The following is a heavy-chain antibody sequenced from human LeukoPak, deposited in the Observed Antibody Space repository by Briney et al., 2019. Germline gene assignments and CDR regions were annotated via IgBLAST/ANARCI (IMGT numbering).Heavy chain of an antibody. J-gene: IGHJ3*02. D-gene: IGHD1-14*01. CDR2: IIPSFRTT. CDR3: AREGPRTGAFDI. CDR1: GDTFSNHP. V-gene: IGHV1-69*05. Sequence: ASVKVSCKASGDTFSNHPISWVRQAPGQGLEWMGGIIPSFRTTNYAQKFQGRVTISTDKSTSTAYMELSSLRSDDTAVYYCAREGPRTGAFDIWGQGTMVTVSS.